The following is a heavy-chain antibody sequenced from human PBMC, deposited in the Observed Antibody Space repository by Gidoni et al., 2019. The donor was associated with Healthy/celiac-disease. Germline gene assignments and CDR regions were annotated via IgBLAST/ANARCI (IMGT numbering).Heavy chain of an antibody. J-gene: IGHJ6*02. D-gene: IGHD6-13*01. V-gene: IGHV1-18*01. CDR1: GYTFTSYG. CDR2: ISAYNGNT. Sequence: QVQLVQSGAEVKKPGASVKVSCKASGYTFTSYGISWVRQAPGQGLEWMGWISAYNGNTNYAQKLQGRVTMTTDTSTSTAYMELRSLGSDDTAVYYCARDVYSSSWYYYYGMDVWGQGTTVTVSS. CDR3: ARDVYSSSWYYYYGMDV.